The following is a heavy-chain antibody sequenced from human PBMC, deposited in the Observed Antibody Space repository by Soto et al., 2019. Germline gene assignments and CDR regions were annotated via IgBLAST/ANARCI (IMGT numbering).Heavy chain of an antibody. Sequence: GGSLRLSCAASGFTFISYAMSWVRQAPGKGLEWVAVISYDGSNKYYADSVKGRFTISRDNSKNTLYLQMNSLRAEDTAVYYCARGSDSDILTGYYRGPMDVWGQGTTVTVSS. J-gene: IGHJ6*02. CDR1: GFTFISYA. D-gene: IGHD3-9*01. CDR3: ARGSDSDILTGYYRGPMDV. CDR2: ISYDGSNK. V-gene: IGHV3-30-3*01.